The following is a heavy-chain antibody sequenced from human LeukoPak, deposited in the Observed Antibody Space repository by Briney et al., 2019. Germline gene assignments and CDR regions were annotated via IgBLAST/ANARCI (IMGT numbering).Heavy chain of an antibody. J-gene: IGHJ3*02. CDR3: AGVVGRTYAFDI. V-gene: IGHV3-11*01. Sequence: GGSLRLSCAASGFTFSDYYMSWIRQAPGKGLEWVSYISSGSTIYYADSVKGRFTISRDNAKNSLYLQMNSLRAEDTAVYYCAGVVGRTYAFDIWGQGTMVTVSS. CDR2: ISSGSTI. D-gene: IGHD1-26*01. CDR1: GFTFSDYY.